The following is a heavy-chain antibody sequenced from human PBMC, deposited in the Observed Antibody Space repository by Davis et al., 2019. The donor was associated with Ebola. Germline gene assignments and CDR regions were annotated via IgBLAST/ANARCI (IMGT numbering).Heavy chain of an antibody. J-gene: IGHJ4*02. CDR1: GFTFSSYW. CDR3: ARGGGSGDPAVY. CDR2: IKQDGSEK. Sequence: PGGSLRLSCAASGFTFSSYWMTWVRQAPGKGLQWVANIKQDGSEKYYMDSVKGRFTISRDNAKNSLYLQMNSLRAEDTAVYYCARGGGSGDPAVYWGQGTLVTVSS. V-gene: IGHV3-7*03. D-gene: IGHD4-17*01.